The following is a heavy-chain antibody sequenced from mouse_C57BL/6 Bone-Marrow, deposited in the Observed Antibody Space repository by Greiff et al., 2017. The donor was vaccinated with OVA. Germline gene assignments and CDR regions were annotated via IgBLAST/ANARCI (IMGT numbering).Heavy chain of an antibody. Sequence: QVHVKQSGAELVKPGASVKMSCKASGYTFTTYPIEWMKQNHGKSLEWIGNFHPYNDDTKYNEKFKGKATLTVEKSSSTVYLELSRLTSDDSAVYYCARGYDGYYLYAMDYWGQGTSVTVSS. CDR1: GYTFTTYP. D-gene: IGHD2-3*01. CDR3: ARGYDGYYLYAMDY. J-gene: IGHJ4*01. CDR2: FHPYNDDT. V-gene: IGHV1-47*01.